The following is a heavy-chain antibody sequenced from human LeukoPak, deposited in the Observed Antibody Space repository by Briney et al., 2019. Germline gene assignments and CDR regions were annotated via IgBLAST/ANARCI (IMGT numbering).Heavy chain of an antibody. J-gene: IGHJ6*03. V-gene: IGHV3-21*01. CDR2: ISSSSSYI. CDR1: GFTFSSYS. CDR3: ARKSDLEWLLSYDYYMDI. Sequence: GGSLRLSCAASGFTFSSYSMNWVRQAPGKGPEWVSSISSSSSYIYYADSVKGRFTISRDNAKNSLYLPMNSLRGEDTAVYYWARKSDLEWLLSYDYYMDIWGKGTTGTVSS. D-gene: IGHD3-3*01.